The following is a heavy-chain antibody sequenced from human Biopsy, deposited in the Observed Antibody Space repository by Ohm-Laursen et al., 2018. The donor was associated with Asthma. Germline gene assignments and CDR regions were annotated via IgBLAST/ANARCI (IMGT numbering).Heavy chain of an antibody. Sequence: SLRLSCAASGFTFDDYGMHWVRQAPGKGLEWVSGISWNSGSIGYADSVKGRFTISRDNSKNTLYLQMNSLRAEDTAVYFCARVGIGSCSGGSCYNRYLDIWGQGTLVTVSS. V-gene: IGHV3-9*01. CDR3: ARVGIGSCSGGSCYNRYLDI. D-gene: IGHD2-15*01. CDR1: GFTFDDYG. J-gene: IGHJ3*02. CDR2: ISWNSGSI.